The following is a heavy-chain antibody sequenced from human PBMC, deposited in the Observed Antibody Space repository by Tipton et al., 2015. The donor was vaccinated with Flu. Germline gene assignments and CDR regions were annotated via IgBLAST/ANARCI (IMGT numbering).Heavy chain of an antibody. D-gene: IGHD3-3*01. J-gene: IGHJ4*02. Sequence: SLRLSCVVSGFDFSRYWMHWVRQAPGKGLMWVSRINSDGSSTSYADSVKGRFVTSRDNAKNTLYLQVNGLRGEDTAVYYCARDGGEDNKFWSGYVDHWGQGTLLTVSS. CDR3: ARDGGEDNKFWSGYVDH. CDR1: GFDFSRYW. V-gene: IGHV3-74*01. CDR2: INSDGSST.